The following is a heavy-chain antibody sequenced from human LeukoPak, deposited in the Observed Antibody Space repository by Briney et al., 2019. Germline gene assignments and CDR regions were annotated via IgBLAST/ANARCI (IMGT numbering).Heavy chain of an antibody. CDR3: ATGAQYGLRGVAYFYYMHV. Sequence: ASVKVSCKASGYPFTGYYVHWVRQAPGHGLEWMGWVNPRNGGTHFAQKFQGRVSMTGDTSITTAYMELSSLTSDDTAVYYCATGAQYGLRGVAYFYYMHVWGTGTTVTVSS. D-gene: IGHD3-10*01. CDR2: VNPRNGGT. V-gene: IGHV1-2*02. J-gene: IGHJ6*03. CDR1: GYPFTGYY.